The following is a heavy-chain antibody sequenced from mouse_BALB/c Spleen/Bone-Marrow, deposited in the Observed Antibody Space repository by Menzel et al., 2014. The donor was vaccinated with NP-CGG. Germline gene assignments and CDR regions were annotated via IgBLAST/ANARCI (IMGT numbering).Heavy chain of an antibody. CDR2: IDPANGNT. J-gene: IGHJ2*01. V-gene: IGHV14-3*02. CDR1: GFNIKDTY. CDR3: ARGGNYFYY. Sequence: EVHLVESGAELVKPGATVKLSCTASGFNIKDTYMHWVKQRPEQGLEWIGRIDPANGNTKYDPKFQGKATITADTSSNTAYLQLSSLTSEDTAVYYCARGGNYFYYWGQGTTLTVSS.